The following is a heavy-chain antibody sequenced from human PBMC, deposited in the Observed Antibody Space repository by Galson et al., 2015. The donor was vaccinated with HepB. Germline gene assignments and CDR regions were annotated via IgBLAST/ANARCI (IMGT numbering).Heavy chain of an antibody. CDR2: INRDSTTI. CDR3: VRDSGSGFGGNYVPSFDY. D-gene: IGHD1-26*01. CDR1: GFSLPDYA. Sequence: SLRLSCAASGFSLPDYAMDWVRRAPGKGLEGAAYINRDSTTIHYADYVKGRFTISRDNAKNSVFLQMNSLRGEDTAVYYCVRDSGSGFGGNYVPSFDYWVRGSLVTVSP. J-gene: IGHJ4*02. V-gene: IGHV3-48*01.